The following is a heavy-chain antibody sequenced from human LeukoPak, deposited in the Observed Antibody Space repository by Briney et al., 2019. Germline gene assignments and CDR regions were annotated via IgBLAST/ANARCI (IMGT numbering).Heavy chain of an antibody. CDR1: AITFSDHA. J-gene: IGHJ4*02. D-gene: IGHD5-18*01. Sequence: GGSLRLSCAAPAITFSDHAISWFRPAPGKGLEWVSTIGLSGADTYYADSVKGRFTISKDNSKNTLQMNSLRVEDTAIYYCAKHSGHRYGDSDCWGQGTLVTVSP. V-gene: IGHV3-23*01. CDR3: AKHSGHRYGDSDC. CDR2: IGLSGADT.